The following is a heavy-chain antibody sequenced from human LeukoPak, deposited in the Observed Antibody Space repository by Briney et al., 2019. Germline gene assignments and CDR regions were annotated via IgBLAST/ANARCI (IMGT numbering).Heavy chain of an antibody. V-gene: IGHV1-24*01. CDR2: FDPEDGET. CDR3: ATYIVATIIFDY. CDR1: GYTLTELS. Sequence: ASVKVSCKVSGYTLTELSMHWVRQAPGKGLEWMGGFDPEDGETIYAQKFQGGVTMTEDTSTDTAYMELSSLRSEDTAVYYCATYIVATIIFDYWGQGTLVTVSS. J-gene: IGHJ4*02. D-gene: IGHD5-12*01.